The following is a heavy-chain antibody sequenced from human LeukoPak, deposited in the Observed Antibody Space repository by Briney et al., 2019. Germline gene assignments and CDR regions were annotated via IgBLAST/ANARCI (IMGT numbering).Heavy chain of an antibody. V-gene: IGHV1-46*01. D-gene: IGHD7-27*01. CDR1: GYTFTSYY. J-gene: IGHJ2*01. CDR3: AIQPWGSGNNWYFDL. CDR2: INPSGGST. Sequence: ASVKVSFKASGYTFTSYYMHWVRQAPGQGLEWMGIINPSGGSTSYAQKFQGRVTMTRDTPISTTYVELSSLTSDDTAVYYCAIQPWGSGNNWYFDLWGRGTLVTVSS.